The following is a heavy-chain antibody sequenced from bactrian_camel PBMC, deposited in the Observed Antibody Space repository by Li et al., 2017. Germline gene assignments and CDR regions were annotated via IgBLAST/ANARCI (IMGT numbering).Heavy chain of an antibody. D-gene: IGHD4*01. J-gene: IGHJ4*01. CDR1: GYTSRSNC. CDR2: IVIRDGRT. CDR3: AADAPFCLVNSEYVGGDKYKY. Sequence: DVQLVESGGGSVQAGGSLRLSCAVAGYTSRSNCLGWFRRTDEQEREGLAAIVIRDGRTYIADSVKGRFTISQDDAKNTLYLQMNSLKPEDTAMYYCAADAPFCLVNSEYVGGDKYKYRGQGTQVTVS. V-gene: IGHV3S31*01.